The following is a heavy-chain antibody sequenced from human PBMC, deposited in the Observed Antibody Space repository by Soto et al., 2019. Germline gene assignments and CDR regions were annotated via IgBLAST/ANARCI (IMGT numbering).Heavy chain of an antibody. CDR2: ISYDGSNK. J-gene: IGHJ3*01. V-gene: IGHV3-30-3*01. Sequence: GGSLRLSCAASGFTFSSYAMHWVRQAPGKGLEWVAVISYDGSNKYYADSVKGRFTISRDNAKNSLYLQMNSLRAEDTAVYYCARAYYYDSSGFPGAFDLWGQGTMVTV. D-gene: IGHD3-22*01. CDR1: GFTFSSYA. CDR3: ARAYYYDSSGFPGAFDL.